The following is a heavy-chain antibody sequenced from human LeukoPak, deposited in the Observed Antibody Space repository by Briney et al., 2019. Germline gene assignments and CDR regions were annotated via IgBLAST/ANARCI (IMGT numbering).Heavy chain of an antibody. CDR1: GGSISSGSYY. CDR3: ARDDSSSWYPDY. V-gene: IGHV4-61*02. D-gene: IGHD6-13*01. Sequence: SQTLSLTCTGSGGSISSGSYYWSWIRQPAGKGLEWIGRIYTSGSTNYNPSLKSRVTISVDTSKNQFSLKLSSVTAADTAVYYCARDDSSSWYPDYWGQGTLVTVSS. CDR2: IYTSGST. J-gene: IGHJ4*02.